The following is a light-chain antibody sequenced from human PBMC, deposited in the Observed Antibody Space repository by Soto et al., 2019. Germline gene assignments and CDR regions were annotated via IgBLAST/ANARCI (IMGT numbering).Light chain of an antibody. CDR2: DAS. Sequence: EIVLTQSPSIVSVSPVERATLSCRASQSISRSLAWYQQKPGQAPRLLISDASTRATGIPARFSGSGSGTEFTLTISSLQSEDFALYYCHQYNSWPPGTFGQGTKVDIK. CDR3: HQYNSWPPGT. V-gene: IGKV3-15*01. J-gene: IGKJ2*01. CDR1: QSISRS.